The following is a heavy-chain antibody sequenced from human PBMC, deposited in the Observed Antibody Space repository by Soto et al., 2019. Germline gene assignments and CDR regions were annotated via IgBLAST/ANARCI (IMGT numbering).Heavy chain of an antibody. CDR2: IYYSGNT. CDR3: ASPSLYGMDV. CDR1: GGSISSGYYY. V-gene: IGHV4-30-4*01. J-gene: IGHJ6*02. Sequence: SETLSLTCSVSGGSISSGYYYWSWTRQPPGKGLEWIGNIYYSGNTYYNPSLKSRLIISIDTSKNQFFLKVGSVTAADTAGQYCASPSLYGMDVWGQGTTVTVSS.